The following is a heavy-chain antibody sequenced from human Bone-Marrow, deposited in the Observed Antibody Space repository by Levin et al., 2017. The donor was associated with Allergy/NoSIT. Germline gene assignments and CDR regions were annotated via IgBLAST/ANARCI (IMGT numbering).Heavy chain of an antibody. Sequence: LSLTCAASGFTFSSYGMHWVRQAPGKGLEWVAVIWYDGSNKYYADSVKGRFTISRDNSKNTLYLQMNSLRAEDTAVYYCARDSTTVTHYFDYWGQGTLVTVSS. CDR1: GFTFSSYG. CDR3: ARDSTTVTHYFDY. CDR2: IWYDGSNK. J-gene: IGHJ4*02. V-gene: IGHV3-33*01. D-gene: IGHD4-17*01.